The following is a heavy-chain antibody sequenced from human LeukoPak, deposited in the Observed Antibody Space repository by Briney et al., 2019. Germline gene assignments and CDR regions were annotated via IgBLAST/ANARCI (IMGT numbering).Heavy chain of an antibody. Sequence: SETLFLTCTVSGASINSGDYYWTWIRQPPGKGLEWIAYIYNSGSTYYNPSLRSRVAISIDTSNNRFSLRLGSVTAADTAVYFCATTARHCSEYWGQGTLVTVSS. V-gene: IGHV4-30-4*08. D-gene: IGHD6-6*01. CDR1: GASINSGDYY. CDR3: ATTARHCSEY. J-gene: IGHJ4*02. CDR2: IYNSGST.